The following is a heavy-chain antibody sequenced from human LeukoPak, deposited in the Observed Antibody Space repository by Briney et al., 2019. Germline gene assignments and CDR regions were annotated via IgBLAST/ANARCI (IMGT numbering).Heavy chain of an antibody. Sequence: SETLSLTCTVSGGSISSYYWSWIRQPPGKGLEWIGYIYTSGSTNYNPSLKSRVTISVDTSKNQFSLKLSSVTAADTAVYYCARLRGPAATFDHWGQGTLVTVYS. D-gene: IGHD2-2*01. J-gene: IGHJ5*02. CDR2: IYTSGST. V-gene: IGHV4-4*09. CDR1: GGSISSYY. CDR3: ARLRGPAATFDH.